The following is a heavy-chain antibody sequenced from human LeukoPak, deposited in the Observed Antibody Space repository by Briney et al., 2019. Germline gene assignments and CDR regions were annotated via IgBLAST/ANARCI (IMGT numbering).Heavy chain of an antibody. Sequence: ASVKVSCKASGGTFSSYAISWVRQAPGQGLEWMGGIIPIFGTANYAQKFQGRVTITADESTSTAYMELSSLRSEDTAVYYCARVLGATMPFDYWGQGTLVTVSS. J-gene: IGHJ4*02. V-gene: IGHV1-69*13. CDR3: ARVLGATMPFDY. D-gene: IGHD1-26*01. CDR2: IIPIFGTA. CDR1: GGTFSSYA.